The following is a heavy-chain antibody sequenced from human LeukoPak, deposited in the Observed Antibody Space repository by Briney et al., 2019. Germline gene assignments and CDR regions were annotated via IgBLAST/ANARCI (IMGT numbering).Heavy chain of an antibody. CDR2: INHGGST. J-gene: IGHJ4*02. Sequence: SETLSLTCAVYGGSFSGYYWSWIRQPPGKGLEWIGVINHGGSTNYNPSLKSRVTISVDTSKTTYFLQLSLVTAADTALYYCGTIDILAGYYFDYWGQGTLVTVSS. D-gene: IGHD3-9*01. CDR1: GGSFSGYY. CDR3: GTIDILAGYYFDY. V-gene: IGHV4-34*01.